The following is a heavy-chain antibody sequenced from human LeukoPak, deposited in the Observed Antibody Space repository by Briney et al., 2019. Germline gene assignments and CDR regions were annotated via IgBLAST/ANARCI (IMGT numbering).Heavy chain of an antibody. D-gene: IGHD3-16*01. CDR3: ARPYLRRRLYFDY. J-gene: IGHJ4*02. CDR1: GYTFTGYY. Sequence: ASVKVSCKASGYTFTGYYMHWVRQARGQGLEWMGWISPNSGGTNYAQKSQGRVTMTRDTSISTAYMELSRLRSDDTAVYYCARPYLRRRLYFDYWGQGTLVTVSS. V-gene: IGHV1-2*02. CDR2: ISPNSGGT.